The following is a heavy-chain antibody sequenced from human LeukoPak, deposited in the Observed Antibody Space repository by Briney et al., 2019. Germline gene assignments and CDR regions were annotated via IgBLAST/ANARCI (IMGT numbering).Heavy chain of an antibody. J-gene: IGHJ4*02. V-gene: IGHV4-34*01. CDR2: INHSGST. Sequence: PSETLSLTCAVYGGSFSGYYWSWIRQPPGKGLEWIGEINHSGSTNYNPSLKSRVTISVDTSKNQFSLKLSSVTAADTAVYYCARSGTYGDYSFDYRGQGTLVTVSS. D-gene: IGHD4-17*01. CDR3: ARSGTYGDYSFDY. CDR1: GGSFSGYY.